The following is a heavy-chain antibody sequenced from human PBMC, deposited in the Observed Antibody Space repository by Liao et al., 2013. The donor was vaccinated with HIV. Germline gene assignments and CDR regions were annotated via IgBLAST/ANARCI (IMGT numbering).Heavy chain of an antibody. D-gene: IGHD2-15*01. CDR1: TGSISGYS. CDR3: ARADLYRGGSDY. CDR2: IYTSGST. Sequence: QVQLQESGPGLVKPSETLSLTCTVSTGSISGYSWSWIRQPAGKGLEWIGRIYTSGSTYYNSSLKSRVTISIDTSENQFSLTLTSVTAADTAVYYCARADLYRGGSDYWGQGTLVTVSS. J-gene: IGHJ4*02. V-gene: IGHV4-4*07.